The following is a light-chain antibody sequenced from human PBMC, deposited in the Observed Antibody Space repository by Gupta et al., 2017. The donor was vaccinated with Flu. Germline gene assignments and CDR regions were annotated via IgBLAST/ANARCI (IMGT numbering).Light chain of an antibody. CDR2: QAS. CDR1: QSVDHW. V-gene: IGKV1-5*03. CDR3: QQCNNCPRT. J-gene: IGKJ1*01. Sequence: GARVTIACRASQSVDHWLAWYQQRPGKAPSLLIYQASTLQTGVPSRFSGSGSGTEFTLAISSLQSDDFAIYYCQQCNNCPRTFGHGTKV.